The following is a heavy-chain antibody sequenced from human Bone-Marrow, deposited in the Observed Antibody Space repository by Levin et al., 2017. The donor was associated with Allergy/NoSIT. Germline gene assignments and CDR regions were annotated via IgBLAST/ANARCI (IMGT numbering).Heavy chain of an antibody. J-gene: IGHJ6*02. CDR1: GFTFSSYG. V-gene: IGHV3-30*18. CDR2: ISYDGSNK. CDR3: AKERVGARREYYYGMDV. Sequence: GGSLRLSCAASGFTFSSYGMHWVRQAPGKGLEWVAVISYDGSNKYYADSVKGRFTISRDNSKNTLYLQMNSLRAEDTAVYYCAKERVGARREYYYGMDVWGQGTTVTVSS. D-gene: IGHD1-26*01.